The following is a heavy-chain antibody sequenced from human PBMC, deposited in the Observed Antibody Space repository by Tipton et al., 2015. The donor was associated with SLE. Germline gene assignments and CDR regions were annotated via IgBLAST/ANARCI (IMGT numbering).Heavy chain of an antibody. CDR1: GDSISSSSYY. CDR2: IYYSGST. J-gene: IGHJ5*02. V-gene: IGHV4-39*07. CDR3: ARAGGGDSNWFDP. D-gene: IGHD2-21*01. Sequence: TLSLTCTVSGDSISSSSYYWGWIRQPPGKGLEWIGSIYYSGSTYYNPSLKSRVTISVDTSKNQFSLKLSSVTAADTAVYYCARAGGGDSNWFDPWGQGTPVTVSS.